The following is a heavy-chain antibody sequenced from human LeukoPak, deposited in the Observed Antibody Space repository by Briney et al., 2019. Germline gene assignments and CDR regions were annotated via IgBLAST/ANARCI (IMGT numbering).Heavy chain of an antibody. D-gene: IGHD6-13*01. J-gene: IGHJ4*02. CDR3: ARSYVGAAFSPDY. V-gene: IGHV4-61*01. Sequence: SQTLSLTCTVSGGSISSGSYYWSWIRQPPGKGLEWIGYIYYSGSTNYNPSLKSRVTISVDTSKNQFSLKLSSVTAADTAVYYCARSYVGAAFSPDYWGQGTLVTVSS. CDR2: IYYSGST. CDR1: GGSISSGSYY.